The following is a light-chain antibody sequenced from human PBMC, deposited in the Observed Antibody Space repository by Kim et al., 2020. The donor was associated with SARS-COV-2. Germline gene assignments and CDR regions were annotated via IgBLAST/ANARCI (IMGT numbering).Light chain of an antibody. J-gene: IGKJ5*01. CDR2: GAS. V-gene: IGKV1D-16*01. CDR3: LQYNSYPLT. Sequence: ASVGDRVTISCRASQGVDIWLAWYQQKPGKAPKSLISGASNLKSGVPSRFSGSGSGTDFTLTISSLQPEDFATYYCLQYNSYPLTFGQGTRLEIK. CDR1: QGVDIW.